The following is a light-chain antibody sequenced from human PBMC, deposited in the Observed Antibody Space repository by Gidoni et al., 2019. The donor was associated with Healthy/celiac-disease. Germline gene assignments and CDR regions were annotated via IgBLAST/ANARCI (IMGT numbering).Light chain of an antibody. CDR2: YDS. J-gene: IGLJ1*01. CDR1: NIGSKS. V-gene: IGLV3-21*04. Sequence: SYVLTPPPPISVAPGKPARITCGGNNIGSKSVHWYQQKPGQAPVLVIYYDSDRPSGIPERFSGSNSGNTATLTISRVEAGDEADYYCQVWDSSSDHPRYVFGTGTKVTVL. CDR3: QVWDSSSDHPRYV.